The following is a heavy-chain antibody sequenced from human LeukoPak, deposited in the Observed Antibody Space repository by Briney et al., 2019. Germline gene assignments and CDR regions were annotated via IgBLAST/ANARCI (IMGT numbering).Heavy chain of an antibody. V-gene: IGHV4-38-2*02. D-gene: IGHD3-10*01. J-gene: IGHJ5*02. CDR3: ARAPDYYGPFDP. CDR2: IYYSGST. CDR1: GYSISSGYF. Sequence: PSETLSLTCTVSGYSISSGYFWGWMRQPPGKGLEWIGYIYYSGSTNYNPSLKSRVTISVDTSKNQFSLKLSSVTAADTAVYYCARAPDYYGPFDPWGQGTLVTVSS.